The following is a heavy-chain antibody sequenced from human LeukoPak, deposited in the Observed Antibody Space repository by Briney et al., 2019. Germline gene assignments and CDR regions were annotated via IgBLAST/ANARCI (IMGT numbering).Heavy chain of an antibody. D-gene: IGHD2-15*01. CDR3: ARDSSFYCSGGSCYPYNWFDP. V-gene: IGHV1-2*06. J-gene: IGHJ5*02. CDR2: INPNSGGT. CDR1: GYTFTGYY. Sequence: GASVKVSCKXSGYTFTGYYMHWVRQAPRQGLEWMGRINPNSGGTDYSQKFRGRVTMTRDTSISTAYMELSRLRSDDTAVYYCARDSSFYCSGGSCYPYNWFDPWGQGTLVTVSS.